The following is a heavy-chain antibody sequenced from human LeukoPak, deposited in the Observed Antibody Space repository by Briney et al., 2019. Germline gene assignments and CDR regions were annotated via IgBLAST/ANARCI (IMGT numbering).Heavy chain of an antibody. V-gene: IGHV4-34*01. CDR2: INHSGST. Sequence: SETVSLTCAVYGGSFSGYYWSWIRQPPGKGLEWIGEINHSGSTNYNPSLKSRVTISVDTSKNQFSLKLSSVTAADTAVYYCARGYGSGSYFAYWGEGTLVTVSS. J-gene: IGHJ4*02. D-gene: IGHD3-10*01. CDR1: GGSFSGYY. CDR3: ARGYGSGSYFAY.